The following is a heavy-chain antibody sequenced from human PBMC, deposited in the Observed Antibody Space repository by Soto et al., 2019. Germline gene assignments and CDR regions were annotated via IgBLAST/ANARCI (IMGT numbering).Heavy chain of an antibody. V-gene: IGHV3-49*03. CDR1: GFTFGDYA. Sequence: GGSLSLACTASGFTFGDYAMSWFRQAPGRGRGWVGFIRIKAYGVTTEYSGSVKGRFTISRDDSKSIAYLQMNSLKTEDTAVYYCTRELVVPAVLNWFDPWGQGTLVTVSS. J-gene: IGHJ5*02. CDR3: TRELVVPAVLNWFDP. CDR2: IRIKAYGVTT. D-gene: IGHD2-2*01.